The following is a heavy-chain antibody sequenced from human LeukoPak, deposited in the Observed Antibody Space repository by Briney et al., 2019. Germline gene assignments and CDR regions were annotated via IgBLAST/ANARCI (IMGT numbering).Heavy chain of an antibody. V-gene: IGHV3-23*01. D-gene: IGHD1-26*01. CDR1: GFTFSSYA. CDR3: AKGAGSYWEMAWFDP. Sequence: GGSLRLSCAASGFTFSSYAMSWVRQAPGKGLEWVSAISGSGGSTYYADSVKGRSTISRDNSKNTLYLQMNSLRAEDTAVYYCAKGAGSYWEMAWFDPWGQGTLVTVSS. J-gene: IGHJ5*02. CDR2: ISGSGGST.